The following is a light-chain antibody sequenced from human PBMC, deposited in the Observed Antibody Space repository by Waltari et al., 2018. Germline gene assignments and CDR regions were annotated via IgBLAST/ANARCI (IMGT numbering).Light chain of an antibody. CDR2: GAS. Sequence: DIVITHSPPTVPASPATRATFTCRASQSFNSNLAWYQLKPGQAPRLLLYGASTRAAGIPARFSASGSGTEFTLTISSLQSEDCAVYYCQQYNNWPPWTFGQGTKVEV. J-gene: IGKJ1*01. V-gene: IGKV3-15*01. CDR3: QQYNNWPPWT. CDR1: QSFNSN.